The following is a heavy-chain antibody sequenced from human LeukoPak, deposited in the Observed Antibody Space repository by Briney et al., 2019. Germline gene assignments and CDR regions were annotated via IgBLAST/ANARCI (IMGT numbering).Heavy chain of an antibody. V-gene: IGHV4-34*01. J-gene: IGHJ5*02. CDR3: ARGFGGYCSSTSCYRHWFDP. D-gene: IGHD2-2*02. CDR1: GGSFSGYY. Sequence: SETLSLTCAVYGGSFSGYYWSWIRQPPGKWLEWIGEINHSVSTNYNPSLKSRVTISVDTSKNQFSLKLSSVTAADTAVYYCARGFGGYCSSTSCYRHWFDPWGQGTLVTVSS. CDR2: INHSVST.